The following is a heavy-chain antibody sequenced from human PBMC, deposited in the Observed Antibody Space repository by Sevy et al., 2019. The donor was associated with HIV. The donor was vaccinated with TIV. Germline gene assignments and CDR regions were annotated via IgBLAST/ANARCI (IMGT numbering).Heavy chain of an antibody. CDR1: GYTFTNYG. D-gene: IGHD6-13*01. V-gene: IGHV1-18*04. J-gene: IGHJ5*02. CDR3: AGGLYSSSWEAWFDP. CDR2: INVYNGDT. Sequence: ASVKVSCKASGYTFTNYGISWVRQAPGQGLEWMGWINVYNGDTVYAQKVQGRVTVTTDTSTSTAYMEVRSLRSDDTAVYYCAGGLYSSSWEAWFDPWGQGTLVTVSS.